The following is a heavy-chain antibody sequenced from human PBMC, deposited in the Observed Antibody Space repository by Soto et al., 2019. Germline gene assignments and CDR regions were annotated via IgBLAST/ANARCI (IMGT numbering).Heavy chain of an antibody. D-gene: IGHD6-19*01. V-gene: IGHV1-18*01. Sequence: GASVKVSCKASGYTFTSYGISWVRQAPGQGLEWMGWISAYNGNTNYAQKLQGRVTMTTDTSTSTAYMELRSLRSDDTAVYYCARLNGQQWLVNWFDPWGQGTLVTVSS. CDR2: ISAYNGNT. J-gene: IGHJ5*02. CDR3: ARLNGQQWLVNWFDP. CDR1: GYTFTSYG.